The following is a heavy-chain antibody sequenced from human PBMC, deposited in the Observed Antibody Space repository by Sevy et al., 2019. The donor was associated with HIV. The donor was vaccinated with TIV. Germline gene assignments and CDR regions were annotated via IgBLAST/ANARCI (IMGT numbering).Heavy chain of an antibody. D-gene: IGHD2-21*02. J-gene: IGHJ4*02. Sequence: SETLSLTCTVSGGSISSYYWSRIRQPPWKGLEWIGYIYYSGSTNYNPSLKSRVTISVDTSKNQFSLKLSSVTAADTAVYYCARDRGSVVTPDYFDYWGQGTLVTVSS. V-gene: IGHV4-59*01. CDR2: IYYSGST. CDR1: GGSISSYY. CDR3: ARDRGSVVTPDYFDY.